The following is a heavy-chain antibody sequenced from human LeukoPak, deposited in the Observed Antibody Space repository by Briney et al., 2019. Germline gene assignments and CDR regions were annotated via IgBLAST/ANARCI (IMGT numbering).Heavy chain of an antibody. CDR2: INLSGGST. Sequence: ASVKVSCKASGYTFTSYYMHWVRLAPGQGLEWMGIINLSGGSTSYAQKFQGRVTMTRDTSTSTVYMELSSLRSEDTAVYYCATPRGGTDWYFDLWGRGTLVTVSS. V-gene: IGHV1-46*01. J-gene: IGHJ2*01. CDR1: GYTFTSYY. CDR3: ATPRGGTDWYFDL. D-gene: IGHD1-1*01.